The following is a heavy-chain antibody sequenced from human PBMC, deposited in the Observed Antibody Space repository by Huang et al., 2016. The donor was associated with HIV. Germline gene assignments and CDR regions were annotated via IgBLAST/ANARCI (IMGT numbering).Heavy chain of an antibody. Sequence: QVHLVESGGSVVQPGGSLSLSCAASGFKLSGFGMHWVRQAPGKGRGWVEVISYDGRSQFYTDSVNGRFTISRDNSDNTLSLQMKGLRPDDTAVYYCAKESRWFSDFDHWGQGVLVSVSS. CDR2: ISYDGRSQ. CDR1: GFKLSGFG. V-gene: IGHV3-30*18. CDR3: AKESRWFSDFDH. J-gene: IGHJ4*02. D-gene: IGHD2-15*01.